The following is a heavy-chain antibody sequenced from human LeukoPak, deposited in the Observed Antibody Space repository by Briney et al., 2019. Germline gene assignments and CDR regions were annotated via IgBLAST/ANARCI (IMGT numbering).Heavy chain of an antibody. D-gene: IGHD6-13*01. CDR2: IYYSGST. V-gene: IGHV4-59*12. CDR3: ARGRWLRIAAAGTCWFDP. Sequence: SETLSLTCTVSGGSISSYYWSWIRQPPGKGLEWIGYIYYSGSTNYNPSLKSRVTISVDTSKNQFSLKLSSVTAADTAVYYCARGRWLRIAAAGTCWFDPWGQGTLVTVSS. J-gene: IGHJ5*02. CDR1: GGSISSYY.